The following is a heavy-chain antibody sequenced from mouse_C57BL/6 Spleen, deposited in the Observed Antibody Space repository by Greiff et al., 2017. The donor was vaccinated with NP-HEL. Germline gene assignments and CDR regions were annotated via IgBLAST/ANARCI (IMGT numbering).Heavy chain of an antibody. CDR1: GFTFSDYY. V-gene: IGHV5-16*01. Sequence: EVKVVESEGGLVQPGSSMKLSCTASGFTFSDYYMAWVRQVPEKGLEWVANINYDGSSTYYLDSLKSRFIISRDNAKNILYLQMSSLKSEDTATYYCARDQGTTVFDYWGQGTTLTVSS. CDR2: INYDGSST. CDR3: ARDQGTTVFDY. J-gene: IGHJ2*01. D-gene: IGHD1-1*01.